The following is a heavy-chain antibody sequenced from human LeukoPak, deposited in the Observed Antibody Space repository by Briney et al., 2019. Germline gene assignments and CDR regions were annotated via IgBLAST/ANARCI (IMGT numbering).Heavy chain of an antibody. Sequence: SETLSLTCTVSGGSISSTGYYWGWLRQPPGKGLEWIGSISYSGSTYYNPSLKSRVTISADTSKNQFSLKLSSVTAADTAVYYCAEVTVSDYWGQGTLVTVSS. J-gene: IGHJ4*02. D-gene: IGHD5-18*01. CDR1: GGSISSTGYY. V-gene: IGHV4-39*01. CDR2: ISYSGST. CDR3: AEVTVSDY.